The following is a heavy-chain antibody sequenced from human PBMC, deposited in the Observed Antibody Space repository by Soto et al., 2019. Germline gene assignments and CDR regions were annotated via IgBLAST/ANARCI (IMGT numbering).Heavy chain of an antibody. CDR1: GDSISSYY. J-gene: IGHJ6*02. D-gene: IGHD2-21*01. Sequence: PSETLSLTCNVSGDSISSYYWTWIRQPPGKGLEWLGHFDYSGSTSYNPSLKSRVTISLDRSKNQFSLKLTSVTAADTAVYYCASRNKGFYYGMHVWGQGTAVTVSS. V-gene: IGHV4-59*01. CDR3: ASRNKGFYYGMHV. CDR2: FDYSGST.